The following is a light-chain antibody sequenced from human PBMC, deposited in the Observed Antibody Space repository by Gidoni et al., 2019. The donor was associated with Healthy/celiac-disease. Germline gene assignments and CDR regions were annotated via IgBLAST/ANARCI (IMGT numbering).Light chain of an antibody. CDR1: QSVSSN. Sequence: IVMSQSPSALSVSPGARATLTCRASQSVSSNLAWYQQKPGKAPKLLIYGASNRATGIPARFSGSGSGTEFTLTISSLQSEDFAVYYCQQYDNWLITFGQGTRLEIK. J-gene: IGKJ5*01. V-gene: IGKV3D-15*01. CDR2: GAS. CDR3: QQYDNWLIT.